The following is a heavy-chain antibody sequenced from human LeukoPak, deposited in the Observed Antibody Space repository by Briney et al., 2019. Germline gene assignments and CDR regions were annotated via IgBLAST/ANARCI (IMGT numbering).Heavy chain of an antibody. CDR3: ARGLEMDAENWFDP. V-gene: IGHV4-61*02. CDR2: IYTSGST. CDR1: GGSISSGSYY. Sequence: HPSETLSLTCTVSGGSISSGSYYWSWIRQPAGKGLEWIGRIYTSGSTNYNPSLKSRVTISVDTSKNQFSLKLSSVTAADTAVYYCARGLEMDAENWFDPWGQGTLVTVFS. J-gene: IGHJ5*02. D-gene: IGHD5-24*01.